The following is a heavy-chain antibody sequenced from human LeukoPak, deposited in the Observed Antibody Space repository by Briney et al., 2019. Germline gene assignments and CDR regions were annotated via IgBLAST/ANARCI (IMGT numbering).Heavy chain of an antibody. Sequence: PGRSLRLSCAASGFTFDDYAMHWGRQAPGKGLEWVSGISWNSGSIGYADSVKGRFTISRDNAKNSLYLQMNSLRAEDTALYYCAKAPFGYYDSSGYGIDYFDYWGQGTLVTVSS. CDR1: GFTFDDYA. CDR2: ISWNSGSI. V-gene: IGHV3-9*01. CDR3: AKAPFGYYDSSGYGIDYFDY. D-gene: IGHD3-22*01. J-gene: IGHJ4*02.